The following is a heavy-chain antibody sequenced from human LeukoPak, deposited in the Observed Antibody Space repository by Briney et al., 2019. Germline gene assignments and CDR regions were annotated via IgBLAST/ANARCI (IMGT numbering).Heavy chain of an antibody. V-gene: IGHV3-30*03. Sequence: HPGGSLRLSCAASGFTFSSYGMHWVRQAPGKGLEWVAVISYDGSNKYYADSVKGRFTISRDNAENSLYLQMNSLRAEDTAVYYCARELTVTTDAFDIWGQGTMVTVSS. CDR3: ARELTVTTDAFDI. CDR1: GFTFSSYG. J-gene: IGHJ3*02. D-gene: IGHD4-17*01. CDR2: ISYDGSNK.